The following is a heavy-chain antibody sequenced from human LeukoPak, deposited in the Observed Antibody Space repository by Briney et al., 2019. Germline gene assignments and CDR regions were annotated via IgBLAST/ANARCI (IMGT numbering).Heavy chain of an antibody. CDR2: IRGGGEK. CDR3: AKANWISDADAVW. J-gene: IGHJ4*02. CDR1: GFTFSSYA. V-gene: IGHV3-23*01. D-gene: IGHD2-2*03. Sequence: GGSLRLSCAASGFTFSSYAMSWVGQAPARGLEGVSSIRGGGEKFYADFVRGRFTLSRDDSTNTVYLQLNNLRVEDTAIYYCAKANWISDADAVWWGQGTLVTVSS.